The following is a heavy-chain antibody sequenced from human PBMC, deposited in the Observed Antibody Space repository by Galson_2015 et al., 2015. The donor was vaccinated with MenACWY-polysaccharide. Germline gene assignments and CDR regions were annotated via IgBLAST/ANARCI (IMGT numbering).Heavy chain of an antibody. D-gene: IGHD5-24*01. J-gene: IGHJ4*02. CDR1: GGSISSGDYY. Sequence: TLSLTCTVSGGSISSGDYYWSWIRQPPGKGLEWIGYIYSSGSTSYNVSLKSRLTISMDTSKNHFSLKLTSVTAADTAGYFCAREVGGLERFFDYWGQGALVTVSS. V-gene: IGHV4-30-4*01. CDR2: IYSSGST. CDR3: AREVGGLERFFDY.